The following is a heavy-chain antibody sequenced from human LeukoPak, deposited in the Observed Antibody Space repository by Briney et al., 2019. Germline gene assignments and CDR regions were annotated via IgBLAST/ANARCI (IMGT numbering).Heavy chain of an antibody. V-gene: IGHV1-69*04. CDR1: GGTFSGHA. CDR2: IIPILGIA. CDR3: ARTLGGYQDY. Sequence: SVKVSCKASGGTFSGHAISWVRQAPGQGLEWMGRIIPILGIANYAQKFQGRVTITADKSTSTAYMELSSLRSEDTAVYYCARTLGGYQDYWGQGTLVTVSS. J-gene: IGHJ4*02. D-gene: IGHD3-22*01.